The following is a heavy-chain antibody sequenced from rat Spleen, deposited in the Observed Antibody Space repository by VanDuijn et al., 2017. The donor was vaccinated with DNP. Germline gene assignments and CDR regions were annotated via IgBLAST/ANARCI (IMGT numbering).Heavy chain of an antibody. J-gene: IGHJ3*01. V-gene: IGHV5-20*01. Sequence: EVQLVESGGDLVQPGRSLKLFCAASGFTFSDYYMAWVRQAPTKDLEWVAYVRYDGGGTKYADSVKGRFTISRDNAENTVYLQMNSLRSEDTATYYCAKVRTTGIPGFAYWGQGTLVTVSS. CDR3: AKVRTTGIPGFAY. CDR1: GFTFSDYY. D-gene: IGHD1-9*01. CDR2: VRYDGGGT.